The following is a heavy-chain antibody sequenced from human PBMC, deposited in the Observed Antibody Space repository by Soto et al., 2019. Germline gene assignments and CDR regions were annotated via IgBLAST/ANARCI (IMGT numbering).Heavy chain of an antibody. CDR1: GGSISSGGYY. D-gene: IGHD2-2*01. CDR3: ARDSTRGFDY. Sequence: NPSETLSLTCTVSGGSISSGGYYWSWIRQHPGKGLEWIGYIYYSGSTYYNPSLKSRVTISVDTSKNQFSLKLSSVTAADTAVYYCARDSTRGFDYWGQGTLVTVSS. J-gene: IGHJ4*02. CDR2: IYYSGST. V-gene: IGHV4-31*03.